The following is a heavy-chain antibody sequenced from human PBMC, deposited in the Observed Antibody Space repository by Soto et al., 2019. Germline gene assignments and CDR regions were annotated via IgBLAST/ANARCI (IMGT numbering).Heavy chain of an antibody. Sequence: GGSLRLSCAASGFTFSSYWMHWVRQAPGKGLVWVSRINSDGSSTSYADSVKGRFTISRDNAKNTLYLQMNSLRAEDTAVYYCARLYDFWSGSGPDYWGQGTLVTVAS. J-gene: IGHJ4*02. CDR3: ARLYDFWSGSGPDY. CDR2: INSDGSST. D-gene: IGHD3-3*01. V-gene: IGHV3-74*01. CDR1: GFTFSSYW.